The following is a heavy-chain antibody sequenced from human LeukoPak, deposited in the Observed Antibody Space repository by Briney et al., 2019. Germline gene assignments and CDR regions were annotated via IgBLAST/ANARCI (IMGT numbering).Heavy chain of an antibody. CDR1: GFTFSNYG. CDR3: ARDPDSSGAFDY. Sequence: PGGSLRLSCAASGFTFSNYGMHWVRQAPGKGLEWVAVIWYDGNNKYYADSVKGRFTISRDNSKNTLYLQMNSLRAEDTAVYYCARDPDSSGAFDYWGQGTLVTVSS. V-gene: IGHV3-33*01. J-gene: IGHJ4*02. D-gene: IGHD3-22*01. CDR2: IWYDGNNK.